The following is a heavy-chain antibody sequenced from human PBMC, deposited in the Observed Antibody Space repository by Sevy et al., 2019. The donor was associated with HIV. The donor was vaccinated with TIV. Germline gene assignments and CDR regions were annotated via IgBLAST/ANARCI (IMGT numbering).Heavy chain of an antibody. V-gene: IGHV3-23*01. CDR1: GFSFNTYA. J-gene: IGHJ4*02. D-gene: IGHD7-27*01. CDR3: AKTLGAIASPFDY. Sequence: GWSLRLSCAASGFSFNTYAMTWVRQAPGKGLEWVSVISNSGDRTYYADSVKGRFTISRDNSKNTLYLQMISLRAEDTAVYYCAKTLGAIASPFDYRGQGTLVTVSS. CDR2: ISNSGDRT.